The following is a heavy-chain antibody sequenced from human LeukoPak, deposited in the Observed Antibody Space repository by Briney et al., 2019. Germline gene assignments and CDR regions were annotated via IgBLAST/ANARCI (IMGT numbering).Heavy chain of an antibody. CDR3: ATALHVLVPSTSRWFDH. D-gene: IGHD2-2*01. V-gene: IGHV3-23*01. CDR1: GFTFSNYA. Sequence: PGGSLRLSCATSGFTFSNYAMTWVRQAPGKGLEWVSTISDGGAATYYADSVKGRFTISRDNSKNTLSLQMNSLRAEDTAVYYCATALHVLVPSTSRWFDHWGEGTMVTVSS. CDR2: ISDGGAAT. J-gene: IGHJ5*02.